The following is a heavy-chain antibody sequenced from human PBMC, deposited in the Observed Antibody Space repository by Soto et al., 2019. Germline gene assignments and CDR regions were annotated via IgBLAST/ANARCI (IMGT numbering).Heavy chain of an antibody. CDR1: GVSISNDNW. J-gene: IGHJ6*02. Sequence: SETLSLTCAVSGVSISNDNWWSWVRQPPGKGLEWIGEISHRGTTNYKPSLKSRVTISMDKSKNQFSLNLSSVTAADTAVYYCAREQAPYLYGLDVWGQGTSVTVSS. CDR2: ISHRGTT. V-gene: IGHV4-4*02. CDR3: AREQAPYLYGLDV.